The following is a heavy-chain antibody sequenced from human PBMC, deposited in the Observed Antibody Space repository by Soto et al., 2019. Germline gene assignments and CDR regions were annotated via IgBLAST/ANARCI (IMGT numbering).Heavy chain of an antibody. D-gene: IGHD6-13*01. V-gene: IGHV4-39*06. CDR3: ATSYGNAWYTY. CDR2: ILYNGNS. CDR1: GGSISNPIYY. J-gene: IGHJ4*02. Sequence: PSETLSLTCTVSGGSISNPIYYWAWIRQPPGKGLEWIGSILYNGNSYYNPSLKSRLTMSVDTSQNQFTLQLTSVTAADTAVYYCATSYGNAWYTYWGQGTQVTVSS.